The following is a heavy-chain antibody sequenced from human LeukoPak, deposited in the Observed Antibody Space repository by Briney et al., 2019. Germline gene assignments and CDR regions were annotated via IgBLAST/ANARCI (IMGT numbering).Heavy chain of an antibody. V-gene: IGHV1-8*03. CDR3: ARGRSTGYPYYFEY. J-gene: IGHJ4*02. Sequence: ASVKVSCKASGYTFTSYDINWVRQATGQGFEWMGWMNPNSGSTGYAQKFKGRVTITRNTSISTAYMGLSGLRSEDTAVYYCARGRSTGYPYYFEYWGQGTLVTVSS. CDR2: MNPNSGST. CDR1: GYTFTSYD. D-gene: IGHD5-12*01.